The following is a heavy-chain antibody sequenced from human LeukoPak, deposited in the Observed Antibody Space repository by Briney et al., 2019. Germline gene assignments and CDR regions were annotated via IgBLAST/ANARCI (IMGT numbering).Heavy chain of an antibody. CDR3: ARPRVMGSRGPYLDY. V-gene: IGHV3-23*01. Sequence: GGSLRLSCTASGFTFRTYTMSWVRQAPGKGLEWVSAISGTGYSTYDADSVKGRFTITRDNSKNTLYLQMNSLRAEDTAVYYCARPRVMGSRGPYLDYWGQGTLVTVSS. D-gene: IGHD1-14*01. CDR1: GFTFRTYT. J-gene: IGHJ4*02. CDR2: ISGTGYST.